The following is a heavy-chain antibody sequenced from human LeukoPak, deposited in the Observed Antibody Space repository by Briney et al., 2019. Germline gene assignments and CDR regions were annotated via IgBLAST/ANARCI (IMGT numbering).Heavy chain of an antibody. V-gene: IGHV1-3*01. Sequence: ASVKVSCKASGYTFTSYAMHWVRQAPGQRPEWMGWMNAGNGNTKYSQKFQGRITLIRDTSAATAYMELSSLRHDDLAVYYCARGRGTSGSNRDFYYYYYMDVWGKGTTVTVSS. CDR2: MNAGNGNT. CDR1: GYTFTSYA. J-gene: IGHJ6*03. D-gene: IGHD2-15*01. CDR3: ARGRGTSGSNRDFYYYYYMDV.